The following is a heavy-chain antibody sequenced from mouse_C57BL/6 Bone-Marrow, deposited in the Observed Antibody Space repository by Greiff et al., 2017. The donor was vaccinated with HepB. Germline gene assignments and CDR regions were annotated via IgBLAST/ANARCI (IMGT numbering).Heavy chain of an antibody. CDR3: TSSSYVWYFDV. CDR1: GYTFTSYW. J-gene: IGHJ1*03. Sequence: VQLQQSGTVLARPGASVKMSCKTSGYTFTSYWMHWVKQRPGQGLEWIGAIYPGNSDTSYNQKFKGKAKLTAVTSASTAYMELSSLTKEDSAVYYCTSSSYVWYFDVWGTGTTVTVSS. CDR2: IYPGNSDT. V-gene: IGHV1-5*01. D-gene: IGHD1-1*01.